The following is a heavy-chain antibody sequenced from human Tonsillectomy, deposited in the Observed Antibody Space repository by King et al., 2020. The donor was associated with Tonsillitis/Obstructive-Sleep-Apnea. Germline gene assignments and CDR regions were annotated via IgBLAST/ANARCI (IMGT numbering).Heavy chain of an antibody. CDR1: GGSFSGYY. Sequence: VQLQQWGAGLLKPSETLSLTCAVYGGSFSGYYWSWIRQPPGKGLYWFGEVDHSGSTNYNPSLKSRVTISADTSKNQFSLKLSSVTAADTAVYYCARAPFYYYEILTGYLNWFDPWGQGSLVTVSS. V-gene: IGHV4-34*01. D-gene: IGHD3-9*01. J-gene: IGHJ5*02. CDR3: ARAPFYYYEILTGYLNWFDP. CDR2: VDHSGST.